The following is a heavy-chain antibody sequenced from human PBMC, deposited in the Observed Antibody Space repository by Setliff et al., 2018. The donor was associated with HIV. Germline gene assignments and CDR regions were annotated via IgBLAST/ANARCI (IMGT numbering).Heavy chain of an antibody. CDR3: ARKAAALDY. CDR1: GFTFSTYW. J-gene: IGHJ4*01. CDR2: IKEDGSAR. Sequence: LSCVASGFTFSTYWMSWVRQAPGKGLEWVANIKEDGSARYYVDSVKGRFTVSRDNAKNSLFLQMNSLSVEDTAVYYCARKAAALDYWGRGTLVTVSS. D-gene: IGHD6-13*01. V-gene: IGHV3-7*01.